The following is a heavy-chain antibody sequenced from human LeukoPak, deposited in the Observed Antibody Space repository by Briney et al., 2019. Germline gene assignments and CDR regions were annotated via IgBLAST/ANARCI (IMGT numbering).Heavy chain of an antibody. V-gene: IGHV3-43*01. J-gene: IGHJ4*02. CDR3: VKGGPGYNSEWYRSPFEY. CDR2: ISWDGGTT. CDR1: GFTFEDYS. D-gene: IGHD6-25*01. Sequence: GGSLRLSCAASGFTFEDYSMHWVRQIPGKGLEWVSLISWDGGTTYSADSVKGRFTISRDNSENSLYLQMNSLRIEDTALYYCVKGGPGYNSEWYRSPFEYWGQGTLVTVSS.